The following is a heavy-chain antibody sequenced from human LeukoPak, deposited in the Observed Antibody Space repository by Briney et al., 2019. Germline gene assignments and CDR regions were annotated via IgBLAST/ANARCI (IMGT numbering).Heavy chain of an antibody. D-gene: IGHD1-26*01. J-gene: IGHJ5*02. CDR3: AKDPYSGNELNWFDP. Sequence: GGSLRLSCAASGFTFSSYAMSWVRQAPGKGLEWVSAISGSGGSTYYADSVKGRFTISRDNSKNTLYLQMNSLSAEDTAVYYCAKDPYSGNELNWFDPWGQGTLVTVSS. CDR2: ISGSGGST. CDR1: GFTFSSYA. V-gene: IGHV3-23*01.